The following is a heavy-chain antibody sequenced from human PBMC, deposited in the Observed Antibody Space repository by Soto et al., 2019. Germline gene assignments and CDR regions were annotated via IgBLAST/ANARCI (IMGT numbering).Heavy chain of an antibody. CDR1: GYSFATSG. Sequence: ASVKVSCKASGYSFATSGISWVRQAPGQGLEWMGWISAYNGNTNYEQKLQDRVTMTTDTSTSTAYLELRSLRSDDTAVYYCARAGHYYDSSGYATWGQGTLVIVSS. CDR2: ISAYNGNT. V-gene: IGHV1-18*01. J-gene: IGHJ5*02. D-gene: IGHD3-22*01. CDR3: ARAGHYYDSSGYAT.